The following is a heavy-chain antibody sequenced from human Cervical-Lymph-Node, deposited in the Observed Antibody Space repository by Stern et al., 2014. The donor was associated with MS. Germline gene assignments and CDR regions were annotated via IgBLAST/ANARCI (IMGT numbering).Heavy chain of an antibody. Sequence: VQLVQSGAEVRKPGASVRVSCKTSGYNFISDAINWVRQATGQGREWSGWINPDSGDTVNAQKFQGRLTITGDTSINTAYMELTSLSSEDSAVYYCTKAWDSWGQGTLVTVSS. CDR3: TKAWDS. CDR2: INPDSGDT. J-gene: IGHJ5*01. V-gene: IGHV1-8*01. CDR1: GYNFISDA.